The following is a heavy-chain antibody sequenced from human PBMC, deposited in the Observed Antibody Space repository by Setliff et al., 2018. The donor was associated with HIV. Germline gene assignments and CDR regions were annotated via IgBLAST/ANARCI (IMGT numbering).Heavy chain of an antibody. V-gene: IGHV4-31*03. CDR2: FYYSGFT. CDR3: ATPVTSRGYYYKDV. CDR1: GGSITSSLYY. J-gene: IGHJ6*03. Sequence: PSETLSLTCTVSGGSITSSLYYWTWIRQHPGKGLEWIGYFYYSGFTYYNPSLKSRVTISIDTSNNQFSLKLKSVTAADTAVYYCATPVTSRGYYYKDVWGKGTTVTVSS. D-gene: IGHD4-17*01.